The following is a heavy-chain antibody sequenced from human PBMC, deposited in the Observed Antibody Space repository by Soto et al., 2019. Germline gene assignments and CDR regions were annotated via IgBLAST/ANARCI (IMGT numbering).Heavy chain of an antibody. D-gene: IGHD1-20*01. CDR1: GFTLRNYV. CDR3: AKDKNDYNWDNRPTFDY. V-gene: IGHV3-23*01. CDR2: ISANDVGT. Sequence: PGGSLRLSCEASGFTLRNYVMTWVRQAPGKGLEWVSLISANDVGTYYAESVKTRFTISTDQSRNTVYLQMDSLRADDTAIYYCAKDKNDYNWDNRPTFDYWGQGTLVTVYS. J-gene: IGHJ4*02.